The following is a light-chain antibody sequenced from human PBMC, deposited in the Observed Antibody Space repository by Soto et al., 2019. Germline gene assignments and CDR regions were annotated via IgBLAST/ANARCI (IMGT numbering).Light chain of an antibody. Sequence: QSALTQPASVSGSPGQSITISCTGTSSDVGGYNYVSWYQQHPGKAPKLMIYEVSNRPSGVSNRFSGSKSGNTASLTISGLHAEDEADYYCSSYTSSSTLDVFGTVTKLTVL. J-gene: IGLJ1*01. CDR2: EVS. CDR3: SSYTSSSTLDV. CDR1: SSDVGGYNY. V-gene: IGLV2-14*01.